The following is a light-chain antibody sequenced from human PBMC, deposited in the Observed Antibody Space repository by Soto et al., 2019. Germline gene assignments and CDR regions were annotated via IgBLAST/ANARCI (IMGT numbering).Light chain of an antibody. V-gene: IGKV2-28*01. CDR3: LQAGHRPLT. Sequence: DIVLTQSPLSLPVTPGEPASIYCRSSQSLLHSNGNNHVYWYLQRPAQSPLLLLYLASSRAYGVPARCSGSGSGAEFSLEISRVDAEVVGFYYCLQAGHRPLTFGQGTRLEIK. CDR2: LAS. CDR1: QSLLHSNGNNH. J-gene: IGKJ5*01.